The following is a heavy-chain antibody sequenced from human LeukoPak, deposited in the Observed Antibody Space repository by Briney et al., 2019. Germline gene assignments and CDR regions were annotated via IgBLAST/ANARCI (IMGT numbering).Heavy chain of an antibody. CDR2: IYYSGST. CDR3: ARDGGSSSWEIDY. Sequence: SETLSLTCTVSGGSISSYYWSWIRQPPGKGLVWLGYIYYSGSTNYNPSLKSRVTISVDTSKNQFSLKLSSVTAADTAVYYCARDGGSSSWEIDYWGQGTLVTVSS. J-gene: IGHJ4*02. D-gene: IGHD6-13*01. CDR1: GGSISSYY. V-gene: IGHV4-59*01.